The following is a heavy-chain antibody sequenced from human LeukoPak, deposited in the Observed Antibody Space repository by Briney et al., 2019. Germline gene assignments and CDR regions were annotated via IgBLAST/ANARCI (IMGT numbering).Heavy chain of an antibody. V-gene: IGHV1-2*02. D-gene: IGHD1-1*01. J-gene: IGHJ4*02. CDR1: GYTFTDYY. Sequence: ASVKVSCKASGYTFTDYYMHWVRQAPGQGREWMGWINPNSGTNDAQKFQGRVTMTRDTSISTAYMELTRLTSDDTAVYYCARNRWMDYWGQGTLVTVSS. CDR2: INPNSGT. CDR3: ARNRWMDY.